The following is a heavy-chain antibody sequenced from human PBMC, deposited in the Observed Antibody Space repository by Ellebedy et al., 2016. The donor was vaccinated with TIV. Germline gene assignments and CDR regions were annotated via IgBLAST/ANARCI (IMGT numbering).Heavy chain of an antibody. Sequence: SETLSLTCAVYGGSFSDYCWSWIRQPPGKGLEWIGEIDHSGSAKYNPSLKSRVTISIDTPKNQFSLKLTSVTAADSALYFCARGASSGTWGIQHWGQGTLVTVSS. CDR3: ARGASSGTWGIQH. CDR2: IDHSGSA. V-gene: IGHV4-34*01. D-gene: IGHD1-26*01. J-gene: IGHJ1*01. CDR1: GGSFSDYC.